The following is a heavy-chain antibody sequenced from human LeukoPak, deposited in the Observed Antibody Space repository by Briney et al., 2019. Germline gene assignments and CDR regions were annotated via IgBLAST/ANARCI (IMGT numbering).Heavy chain of an antibody. D-gene: IGHD4-11*01. CDR3: ARDRGYSSFDY. Sequence: GGSLTLSCAASGLTFSAYWMAWVRQPPGKGLERVANTNQDESEKNYVDSVKGRFTISRDNAKTSVSLQMNSLRAEDTAVYYCARDRGYSSFDYWGQGTLVTVSS. CDR2: TNQDESEK. V-gene: IGHV3-7*04. CDR1: GLTFSAYW. J-gene: IGHJ4*02.